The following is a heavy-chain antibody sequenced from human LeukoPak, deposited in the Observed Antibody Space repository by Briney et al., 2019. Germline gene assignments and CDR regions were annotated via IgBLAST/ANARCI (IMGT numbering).Heavy chain of an antibody. D-gene: IGHD6-19*01. CDR2: IYHDGST. CDR3: ARAGASSSGWPFDY. CDR1: GYSISSGYY. V-gene: IGHV4-38-2*02. J-gene: IGHJ4*02. Sequence: SETLSLTCTVSGYSISSGYYWGWIRQPPGKGLEWIGNIYHDGSTYYNPSLKSRVTISVDTSKNQFSLKLTSVTAADTAVYYCARAGASSSGWPFDYWGQGTLVTVSS.